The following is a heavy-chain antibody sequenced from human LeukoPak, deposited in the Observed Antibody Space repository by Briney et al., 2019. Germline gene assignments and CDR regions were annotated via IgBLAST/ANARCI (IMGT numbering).Heavy chain of an antibody. CDR2: IYYSGST. D-gene: IGHD3-22*01. J-gene: IGHJ3*02. CDR3: VTSSLGTYYYDSSGYLVAFDI. V-gene: IGHV4-31*03. Sequence: PSETLSLTCTVSGGSISSGGYYWSWIRQHPGKGLEWIGYIYYSGSTYYNPSLKSRATISVDTSKNQFSLKLSSVTAADTAVYYCVTSSLGTYYYDSSGYLVAFDIWGQGTMVTVSS. CDR1: GGSISSGGYY.